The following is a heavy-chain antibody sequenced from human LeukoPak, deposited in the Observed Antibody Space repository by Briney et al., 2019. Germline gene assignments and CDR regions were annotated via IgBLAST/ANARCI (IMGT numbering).Heavy chain of an antibody. CDR2: IFPSGSS. D-gene: IGHD5-24*01. J-gene: IGHJ2*01. CDR1: GASISSDY. CDR3: ARGRRDGYNFYWYFDL. V-gene: IGHV4-4*09. Sequence: SETLSLTCTVSGASISSDYWSWIRQTPGKALEYIGCIFPSGSSNYNPSLKSRAAILVDTSKNQFPLKLTSGTAADTAVYFCARGRRDGYNFYWYFDLWGRGTLVTVSS.